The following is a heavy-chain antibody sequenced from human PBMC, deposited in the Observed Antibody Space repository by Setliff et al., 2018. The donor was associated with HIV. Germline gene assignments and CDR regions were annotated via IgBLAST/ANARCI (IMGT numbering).Heavy chain of an antibody. Sequence: ASVKVSCKASGYTFSAYYIHWVRQAPGQGLEWMGRIDPNFGGTNYAQKFQGRVSMTRDTSISTAYMELSRLRSDDTAVYYCARDDGFDIWGQGTMVTVSS. CDR1: GYTFSAYY. V-gene: IGHV1-2*06. J-gene: IGHJ3*02. CDR3: ARDDGFDI. CDR2: IDPNFGGT.